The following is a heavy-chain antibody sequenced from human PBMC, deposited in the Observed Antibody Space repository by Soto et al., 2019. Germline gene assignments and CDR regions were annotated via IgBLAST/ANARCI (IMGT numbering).Heavy chain of an antibody. Sequence: SCAASGFTFSSYGMHWVRQAPGKGLEWVAVIWYDGSNKYYADSVKGRFTISRDNSKNTLYLQMNSVTAADTAVYYCARSRYCSGGTCYEHFNFFGPWGQGTLVTVSS. CDR2: IWYDGSNK. D-gene: IGHD2-15*01. CDR3: ARSRYCSGGTCYEHFNFFGP. J-gene: IGHJ5*02. CDR1: GFTFSSYG. V-gene: IGHV3-33*01.